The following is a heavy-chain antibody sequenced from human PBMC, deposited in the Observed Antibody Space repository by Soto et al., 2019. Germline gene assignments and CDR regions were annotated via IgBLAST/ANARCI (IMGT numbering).Heavy chain of an antibody. J-gene: IGHJ4*02. D-gene: IGHD2-15*01. CDR2: ISGSGGST. Sequence: GGSLRLSCAASGFTFSSYAMSWVRQAPGKGLEWVSAISGSGGSTYYADSVKGRFTISRDNSKNTLYLQMNSLRAEDTAVYYCAKPSSSWLLLGALDYWGQGTLVTVSS. CDR1: GFTFSSYA. V-gene: IGHV3-23*01. CDR3: AKPSSSWLLLGALDY.